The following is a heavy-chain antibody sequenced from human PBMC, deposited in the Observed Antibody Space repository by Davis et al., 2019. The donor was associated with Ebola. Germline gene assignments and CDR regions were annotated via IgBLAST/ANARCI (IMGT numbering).Heavy chain of an antibody. V-gene: IGHV3-23*01. CDR1: GFPFSDYA. D-gene: IGHD5-12*01. Sequence: PGGSLRLSCAASGFPFSDYAMTWVRQAPGKGLEWVSAISGSGGSTYYADSVKGRFTISRDNSKNTLYLQMNSLRAEDTAVYYCAKDIVATIDYYYGMDVWGQGTTVTVSS. CDR2: ISGSGGST. CDR3: AKDIVATIDYYYGMDV. J-gene: IGHJ6*02.